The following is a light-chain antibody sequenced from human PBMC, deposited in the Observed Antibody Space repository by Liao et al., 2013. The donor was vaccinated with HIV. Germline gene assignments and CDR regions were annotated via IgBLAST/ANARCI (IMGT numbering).Light chain of an antibody. CDR1: GLGDKS. CDR2: QDR. V-gene: IGLV3-1*01. Sequence: SYELTQPPSVSVSPGQTASVTCSGDGLGDKSVCWYQQRPGQSPVLVIYQDRKRPSGMPERFSGSNSGNTATLTISRVEAGDEADYYCQVWDSTSDPVVFGGGTKLSVL. CDR3: QVWDSTSDPVV. J-gene: IGLJ2*01.